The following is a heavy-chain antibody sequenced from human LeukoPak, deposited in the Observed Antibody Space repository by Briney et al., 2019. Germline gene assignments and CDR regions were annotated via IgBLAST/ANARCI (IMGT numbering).Heavy chain of an antibody. CDR2: IYYSGYT. Sequence: PSETLSLTCSVSGGSISSYYWNWIRQPPGKGLEWIGYIYYSGYTNYNPSPKSRVTISVDTSKNQFSLKLSSVTAADTAVYYCARLPGYSSGWYSHGMDVWGQGTTVTVSS. D-gene: IGHD6-19*01. J-gene: IGHJ6*02. CDR3: ARLPGYSSGWYSHGMDV. CDR1: GGSISSYY. V-gene: IGHV4-59*12.